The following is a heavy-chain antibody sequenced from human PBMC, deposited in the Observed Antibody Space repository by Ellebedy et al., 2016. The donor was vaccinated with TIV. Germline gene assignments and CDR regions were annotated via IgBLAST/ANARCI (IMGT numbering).Heavy chain of an antibody. CDR1: GFTFSSHV. Sequence: PGGSLRLSCAASGFTFSSHVVHWVRQATGKGLEWVAVLWNDGSNEYYADSVKGRFTISRDKSKNTLYLQMNSLRAEDTAIYYCARVPTSVLNTNYYYYGMDVWGQGTTVTVSS. CDR3: ARVPTSVLNTNYYYYGMDV. V-gene: IGHV3-33*01. CDR2: LWNDGSNE. J-gene: IGHJ6*02. D-gene: IGHD5/OR15-5a*01.